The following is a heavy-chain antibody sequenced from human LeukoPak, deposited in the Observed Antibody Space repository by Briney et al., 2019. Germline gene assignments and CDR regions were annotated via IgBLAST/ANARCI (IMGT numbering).Heavy chain of an antibody. D-gene: IGHD1-14*01. CDR3: AKDFPHWYEVPHGMDV. Sequence: GGSLRLSCAASGFTFSSYGMHWVRQAPGKGLEWIAYISVRAATIYYGDSAEGRFTISRDDAKNSLYLQMNGLRVEDTAIYYCAKDFPHWYEVPHGMDVWGQGTTVTV. CDR1: GFTFSSYG. J-gene: IGHJ6*02. CDR2: ISVRAATI. V-gene: IGHV3-48*04.